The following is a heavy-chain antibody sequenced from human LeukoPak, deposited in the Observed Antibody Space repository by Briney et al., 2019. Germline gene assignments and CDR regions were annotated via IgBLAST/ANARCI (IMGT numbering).Heavy chain of an antibody. D-gene: IGHD5-18*01. Sequence: MASETLSLTCTVSGGSISRYYWSWIRQPPGKGLDWIGYIYYSGRTNYNPSLKSRVTISVDTSKNQFSLKLSSVTAADTAVYYCARCLDTAMAGDFDYWGQGTLVTVSS. CDR1: GGSISRYY. J-gene: IGHJ4*02. CDR2: IYYSGRT. V-gene: IGHV4-59*08. CDR3: ARCLDTAMAGDFDY.